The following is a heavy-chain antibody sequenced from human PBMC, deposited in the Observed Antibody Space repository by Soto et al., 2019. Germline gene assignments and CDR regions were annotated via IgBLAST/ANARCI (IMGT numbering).Heavy chain of an antibody. V-gene: IGHV1-46*03. CDR3: TMSVEMDY. CDR1: GYTFTSYY. CDR2: INPSGGST. J-gene: IGHJ4*02. Sequence: QVRLVQSGAVVKKPGASVKVSCKASGYTFTSYYIHWVRQAPGQGLEWMGRINPSGGSTNYAQKFQGRVTMTRDTSTSTLYMDLRSLRTEDTAVYYCTMSVEMDYWGQGTRVTVSS.